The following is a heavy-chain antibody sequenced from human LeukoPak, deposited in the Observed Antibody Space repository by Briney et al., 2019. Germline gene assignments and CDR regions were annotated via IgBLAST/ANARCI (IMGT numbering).Heavy chain of an antibody. CDR3: AREVYTYCGGDCYSGYYYYYMDV. J-gene: IGHJ6*03. CDR2: IYPGDSDT. CDR1: GYSFTSYW. Sequence: GESLKISCKGSGYSFTSYWIGWVRQMPGKGLEWMGIIYPGDSDTRYSPSFQGQVTISADKSISTAYLQWSSLKASDTAMYYCAREVYTYCGGDCYSGYYYYYMDVWGEGTTVTVSS. V-gene: IGHV5-51*01. D-gene: IGHD2-21*01.